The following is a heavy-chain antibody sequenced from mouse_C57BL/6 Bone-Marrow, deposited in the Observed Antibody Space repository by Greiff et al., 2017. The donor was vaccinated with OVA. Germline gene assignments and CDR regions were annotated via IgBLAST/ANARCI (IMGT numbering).Heavy chain of an antibody. CDR2: IDPETGGT. D-gene: IGHD1-1*01. Sequence: QVQLQQSGAELVRPGASVTLSCKASGYTFTDYEMHWVKQTPVHGLEWIGAIDPETGGTAYNQKFKGKAILTADKSSSTAYMELRSLTSADSAVYYCTRYGDYWGQGTTLTVSS. CDR1: GYTFTDYE. CDR3: TRYGDY. J-gene: IGHJ2*01. V-gene: IGHV1-15*01.